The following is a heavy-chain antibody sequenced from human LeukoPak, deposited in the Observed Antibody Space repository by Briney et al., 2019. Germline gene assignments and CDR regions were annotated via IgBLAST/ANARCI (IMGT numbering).Heavy chain of an antibody. Sequence: GGSLRLSCVASGFTFGSYAMSWVRQAPGKGLEWVANINQDGSDKYYVDSVKGRLTISRDNAKKSLYLQMNSLRVEDTAVYYCASDPFTISAYDAFNIWGQGTVVTVSS. D-gene: IGHD3-3*02. CDR2: INQDGSDK. CDR3: ASDPFTISAYDAFNI. V-gene: IGHV3-7*01. CDR1: GFTFGSYA. J-gene: IGHJ3*02.